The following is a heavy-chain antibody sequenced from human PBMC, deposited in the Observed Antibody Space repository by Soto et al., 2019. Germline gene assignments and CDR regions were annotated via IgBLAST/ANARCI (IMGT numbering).Heavy chain of an antibody. CDR3: AKDQYSSSWYRGMDV. D-gene: IGHD6-13*01. CDR1: GFTFSSYA. J-gene: IGHJ6*02. Sequence: EVQLLESGGGLVQPGGSLRLSCAASGFTFSSYAMSWVRRAPGKGLEWVSAISGSGGSTYYADSVKGRFTISRDNSKNTLYLQMNSLRAEDTAVYYCAKDQYSSSWYRGMDVWGQGTTVTVSS. V-gene: IGHV3-23*01. CDR2: ISGSGGST.